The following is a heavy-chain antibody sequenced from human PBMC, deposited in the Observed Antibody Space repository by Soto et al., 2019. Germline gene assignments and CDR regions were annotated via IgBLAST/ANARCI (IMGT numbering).Heavy chain of an antibody. D-gene: IGHD6-13*01. Sequence: EVQLLESGGGLVQPGGSLRLSCAASGFTFSSYAMSWVRQAPGKGLEWVSAISGSGGSTYYADSVKGRFTISRDNSKNTRYLEMNSLRAEDTAVYYCAKEGSSWLNFDYWGQGTLVTVSS. J-gene: IGHJ4*02. CDR1: GFTFSSYA. V-gene: IGHV3-23*01. CDR3: AKEGSSWLNFDY. CDR2: ISGSGGST.